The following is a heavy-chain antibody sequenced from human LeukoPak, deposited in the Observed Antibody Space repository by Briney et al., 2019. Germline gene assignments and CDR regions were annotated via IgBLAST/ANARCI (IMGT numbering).Heavy chain of an antibody. Sequence: GGSLRLSCAASGFTVSSNYMNWVRQAPGKGLEWVSVIYGGGNIYYADSVKGRFTISRDNSKNTLYLQMNSLGAEDTAVYYCARGAGYNYPYYFDYWGQGTLVTVSS. CDR1: GFTVSSNY. J-gene: IGHJ4*02. CDR2: IYGGGNI. V-gene: IGHV3-53*01. D-gene: IGHD5-24*01. CDR3: ARGAGYNYPYYFDY.